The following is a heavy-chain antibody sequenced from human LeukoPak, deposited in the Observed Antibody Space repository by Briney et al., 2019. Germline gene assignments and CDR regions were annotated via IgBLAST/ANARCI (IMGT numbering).Heavy chain of an antibody. CDR2: IYSGGST. Sequence: AGGSLRLSCAASGFTVSSNYMSWVRQAPGKGLEWVSVIYSGGSTYYADSVKGRFTISRHNSKNTLYLQMNSLRAEDTAVYYCAKDPSRGLFDIWSGPDYWGQGTLVTVSS. J-gene: IGHJ4*02. V-gene: IGHV3-53*04. CDR1: GFTVSSNY. D-gene: IGHD3-3*01. CDR3: AKDPSRGLFDIWSGPDY.